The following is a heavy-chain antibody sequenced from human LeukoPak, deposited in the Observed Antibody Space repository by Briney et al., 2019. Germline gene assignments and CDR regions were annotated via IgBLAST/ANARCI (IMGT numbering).Heavy chain of an antibody. CDR2: IGSGGGGA. CDR1: GFTFSAYA. J-gene: IGHJ4*02. V-gene: IGHV3-23*01. D-gene: IGHD1-26*01. Sequence: GGSLRLSRAASGFTFSAYAMTWIRQAPGKGLEWVSSIGSGGGGANYIQSVRGRFVISRDNSKKTLYLQMSSLRAEDTAVYYCARLVGATLFDYWGQGTLVTVSS. CDR3: ARLVGATLFDY.